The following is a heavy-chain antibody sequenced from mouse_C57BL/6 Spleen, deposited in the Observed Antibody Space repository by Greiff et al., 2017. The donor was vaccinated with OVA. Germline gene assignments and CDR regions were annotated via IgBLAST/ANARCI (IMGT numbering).Heavy chain of an antibody. CDR3: ARGYGSSFYFDY. CDR1: GYAFSSSW. V-gene: IGHV1-82*01. Sequence: QVHAKQSGPELVKPGASVKISCKASGYAFSSSWMNWVKQRPGKGLEWIGRIYPGDGDTNYNGKFKGKATLTADKSSSTAYMQLSSLTSEDSAVYFCARGYGSSFYFDYWGQGTTLTVSS. CDR2: IYPGDGDT. J-gene: IGHJ2*01. D-gene: IGHD1-1*01.